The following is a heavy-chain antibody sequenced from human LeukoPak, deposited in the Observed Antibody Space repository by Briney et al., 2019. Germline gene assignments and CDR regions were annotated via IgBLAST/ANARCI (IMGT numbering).Heavy chain of an antibody. CDR3: ARSDWFDP. CDR2: IKSDGSST. J-gene: IGHJ5*02. CDR1: GFTFSSYR. V-gene: IGHV3-74*01. D-gene: IGHD1-26*01. Sequence: PGGSLKLSCAASGFTFSSYRMHWVRQAPGKGLVWVSRIKSDGSSTSYADSVKGRFTISRDNAKNTLYLQMNSLRAEDTAVYYCARSDWFDPWGQGTPVTVSS.